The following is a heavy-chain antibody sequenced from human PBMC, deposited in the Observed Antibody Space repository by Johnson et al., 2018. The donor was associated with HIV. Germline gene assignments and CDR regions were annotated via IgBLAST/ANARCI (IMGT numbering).Heavy chain of an antibody. CDR1: GFTFSNYG. J-gene: IGHJ3*02. Sequence: QVQLVESGGVVVQPGGSLRLSCAASGFTFSNYGMAWVRQAPGKGLEWVTVISFSGVKKYYADSVKGRFTISRDNSKNTLYLQMNSLRAEDTAVYYCRSSSSSSPGAFDIWGQGTMVTVSS. V-gene: IGHV3-30*03. D-gene: IGHD6-6*01. CDR2: ISFSGVKK. CDR3: RSSSSSSPGAFDI.